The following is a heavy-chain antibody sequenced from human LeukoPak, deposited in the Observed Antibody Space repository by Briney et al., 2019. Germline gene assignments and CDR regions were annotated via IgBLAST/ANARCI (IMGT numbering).Heavy chain of an antibody. V-gene: IGHV1-24*01. Sequence: ASVKVSCKVSGYTLTELSMHWVRQAPGKGLEWMGGFDPEDGETIYAQKFQGRVTITADESTSTAYMELSSLRSEDTAVYYCAGLYNRYYFDYWGQGTLVTVSS. J-gene: IGHJ4*02. CDR2: FDPEDGET. CDR3: AGLYNRYYFDY. CDR1: GYTLTELS. D-gene: IGHD1-1*01.